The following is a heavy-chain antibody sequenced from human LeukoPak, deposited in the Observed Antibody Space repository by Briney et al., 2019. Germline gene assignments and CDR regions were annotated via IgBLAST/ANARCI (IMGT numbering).Heavy chain of an antibody. D-gene: IGHD3-22*01. CDR1: GASVSSTEYY. CDR2: IFHGRT. Sequence: SQTLSLTCTVSGASVSSTEYYWSWVRQPPGKGLEWIGYIFHGRTFYSPSLKSRAAISVDTSKNQFTLRLTSVTAADTAVYFCASAVDYYYDSSGFRYWGQGTLVPVSS. CDR3: ASAVDYYYDSSGFRY. V-gene: IGHV4-30-4*01. J-gene: IGHJ4*02.